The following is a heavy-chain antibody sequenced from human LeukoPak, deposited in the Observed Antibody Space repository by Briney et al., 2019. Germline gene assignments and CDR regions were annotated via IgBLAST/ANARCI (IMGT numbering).Heavy chain of an antibody. V-gene: IGHV3-7*01. D-gene: IGHD4-17*01. CDR1: GFTFTRHW. CDR2: VKKDGNQ. CDR3: ARGPDYGDRLDYFDY. Sequence: GGSLRLSCAASGFTFTRHWMGWVRQAPGKGLEWVASVKKDGNQYSLDSVKGRFIISRDNARNSLPLQMSSLRVEDTAIYFCARGPDYGDRLDYFDYWGQGTLVTVSS. J-gene: IGHJ4*02.